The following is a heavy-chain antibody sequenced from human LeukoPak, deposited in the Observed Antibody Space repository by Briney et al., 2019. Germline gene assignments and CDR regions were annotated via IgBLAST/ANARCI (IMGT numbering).Heavy chain of an antibody. J-gene: IGHJ5*02. CDR2: ISSSGSTI. D-gene: IGHD4-17*01. CDR3: ARGALRSGSWFDP. Sequence: GWSLRLSCAASGFTFSSYEMNWVRQAPGKGLEWVSYISSSGSTIYYADSVKGRFTISRDNAKNSLYLQMNSLRAEDTAVYYCARGALRSGSWFDPWGQGTLVTVSS. V-gene: IGHV3-48*03. CDR1: GFTFSSYE.